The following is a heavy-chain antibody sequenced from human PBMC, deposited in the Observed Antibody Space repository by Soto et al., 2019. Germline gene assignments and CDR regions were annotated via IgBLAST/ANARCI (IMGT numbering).Heavy chain of an antibody. CDR3: AREGYCSGGSCNDP. Sequence: SETLSLACTVSGASISSGGYYWTWIRQPPGKGLEWIGYIYYSGSTYYNPSLKSRVTIPVDTSKNQFSLKLSSVTAADTAVYYCAREGYCSGGSCNDPWGQGTLVTVSS. V-gene: IGHV4-30-4*08. D-gene: IGHD2-15*01. CDR1: GASISSGGYY. J-gene: IGHJ5*02. CDR2: IYYSGST.